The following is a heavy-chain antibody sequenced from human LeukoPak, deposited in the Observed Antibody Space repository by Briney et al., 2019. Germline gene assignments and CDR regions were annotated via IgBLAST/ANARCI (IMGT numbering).Heavy chain of an antibody. CDR2: ISAYNGNT. V-gene: IGHV1-18*01. D-gene: IGHD2-15*01. CDR3: ARGDYCSVGSCHSRY. J-gene: IGHJ4*02. Sequence: ASVKVSCKASGYTFTSYGISWVRQAPGQGLEWMRWISAYNGNTNYAQKLQGRVTMTTDTSTSTAYMELRSLRSDDTAVYYCARGDYCSVGSCHSRYWGQGTLVTVSS. CDR1: GYTFTSYG.